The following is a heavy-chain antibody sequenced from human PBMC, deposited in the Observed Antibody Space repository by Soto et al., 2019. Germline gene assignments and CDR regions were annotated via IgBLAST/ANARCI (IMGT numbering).Heavy chain of an antibody. V-gene: IGHV1-18*01. Sequence: GASVKVSCKASGFTFTSSAVQWVRQAPGQGLEWMGWISAYNGNTNYAQKLQGRVTMTTDTSTSTAYMELRSLRSDDTAVYYCARESGILTGGPYDYWGQGTLVTVSS. CDR1: GFTFTSSA. CDR2: ISAYNGNT. J-gene: IGHJ4*02. CDR3: ARESGILTGGPYDY. D-gene: IGHD3-9*01.